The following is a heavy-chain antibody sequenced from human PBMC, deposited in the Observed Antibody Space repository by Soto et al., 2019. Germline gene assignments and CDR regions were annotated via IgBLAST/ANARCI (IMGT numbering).Heavy chain of an antibody. V-gene: IGHV3-23*01. D-gene: IGHD3-10*01. CDR1: GFTFSSYA. Sequence: AGGSLRLSCAASGFTFSSYAMSWVRQAPGKGLEWVSAISGSGGSTYYADSVKGRFTISRDISKNTLYLQMNSLRAEDTAVYYCARAGAGARYYYYMDVWGKGTTVTVSS. J-gene: IGHJ6*03. CDR2: ISGSGGST. CDR3: ARAGAGARYYYYMDV.